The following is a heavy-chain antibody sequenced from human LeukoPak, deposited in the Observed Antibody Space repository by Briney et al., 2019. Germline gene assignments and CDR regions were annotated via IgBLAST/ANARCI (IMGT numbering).Heavy chain of an antibody. CDR1: GGTFSSYA. CDR2: IIPIFGTA. Sequence: SVKVSCKASGGTFSSYAICWGRQAPGQGLEWMGGIIPIFGTANYAQKFQGRVTISTDKSSRTAYVERSSLRSEDTAVYYCACGWFRLLQGEYCSSTSCVPYCDYWGQGTRVTVSS. V-gene: IGHV1-69*05. CDR3: ACGWFRLLQGEYCSSTSCVPYCDY. D-gene: IGHD2-2*01. J-gene: IGHJ4*02.